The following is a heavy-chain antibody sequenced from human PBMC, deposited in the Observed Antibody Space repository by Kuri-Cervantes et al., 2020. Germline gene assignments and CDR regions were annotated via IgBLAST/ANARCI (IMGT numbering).Heavy chain of an antibody. CDR1: GFTFSSYS. Sequence: GGSLRLSCAASGFTFSSYSMNWVRQAPGKGLEWVSSISSSSSYIYYADSVKGRFTISRDNAKNSLYLQMNSLRAEDTAVYYCAREGSYDTLTGWDYYYGMDVWGQGNTVNGSS. CDR3: AREGSYDTLTGWDYYYGMDV. J-gene: IGHJ6*01. V-gene: IGHV3-21*01. CDR2: ISSSSSYI. D-gene: IGHD3-9*01.